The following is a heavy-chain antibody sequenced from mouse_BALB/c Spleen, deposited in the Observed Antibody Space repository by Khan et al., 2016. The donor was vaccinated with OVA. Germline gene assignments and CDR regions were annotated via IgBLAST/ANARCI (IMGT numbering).Heavy chain of an antibody. D-gene: IGHD1-1*01. CDR2: ISSGGSYT. CDR3: ARQDGYYGSSSYFDY. CDR1: GFTFSNYG. J-gene: IGHJ2*01. Sequence: EVELVESGGDLVKPGGSLKLSCAASGFTFSNYGMSWVRQTPDKRLEWVATISSGGSYTYSPDSVKGRFTISRDNAKQTLYLQMTSLKSEDTAMYYCARQDGYYGSSSYFDYWGQGTTLTVSS. V-gene: IGHV5-6*01.